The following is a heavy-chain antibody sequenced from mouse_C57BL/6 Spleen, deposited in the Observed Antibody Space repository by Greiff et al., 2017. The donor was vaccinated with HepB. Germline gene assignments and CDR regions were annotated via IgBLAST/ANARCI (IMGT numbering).Heavy chain of an antibody. CDR3: ARPMGSAGYEGFAY. CDR2: INPDSSTI. D-gene: IGHD3-2*02. J-gene: IGHJ3*01. Sequence: EVKLMESGGGLVQPGGSLKLSCAASGIDFSSYWMSWVRRAPGKGLEWIGEINPDSSTINYAPSLKDKFIISRDNAKNTLYLQMSKVRSEDTALYYCARPMGSAGYEGFAYWGQGTLVTVSA. V-gene: IGHV4-1*01. CDR1: GIDFSSYW.